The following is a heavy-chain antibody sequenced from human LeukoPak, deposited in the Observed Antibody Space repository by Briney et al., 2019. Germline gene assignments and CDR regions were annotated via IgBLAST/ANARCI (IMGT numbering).Heavy chain of an antibody. CDR1: GFTFSDYY. D-gene: IGHD3-3*01. J-gene: IGHJ6*02. CDR2: ISSSGSTI. CDR3: ARTPAVPNYDFWSGYYSHYYYYYGMDV. V-gene: IGHV3-11*01. Sequence: GGSLRLSCAASGFTFSDYYMSWIRQAPGKGLEWVSYISSSGSTIYYADSVKGRFTISRDNAKNSLYLQMNSLRAEDTAVYYCARTPAVPNYDFWSGYYSHYYYYYGMDVWGQGTTVTVSS.